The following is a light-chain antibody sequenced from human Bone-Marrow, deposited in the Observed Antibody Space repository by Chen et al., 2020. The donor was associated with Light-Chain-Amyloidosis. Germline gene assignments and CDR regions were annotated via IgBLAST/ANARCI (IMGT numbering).Light chain of an antibody. J-gene: IGLJ3*02. V-gene: IGLV9-49*01. CDR2: VGTGGIVG. CDR1: SGYSDYE. CDR3: GAAHGSRTNFVWV. Sequence: PVLTQPPSASASLGASVTLTCTLSSGYSDYEVDWYQQRPGKGPRFVMRVGTGGIVGSKGDDIPDRFSVLASGLNRYLTIKNLQEEVESGDHCGAAHGSRTNFVWVFGGGTRLTVL.